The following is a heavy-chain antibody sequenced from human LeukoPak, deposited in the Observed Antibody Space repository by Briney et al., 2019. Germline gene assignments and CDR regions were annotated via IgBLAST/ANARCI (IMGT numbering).Heavy chain of an antibody. CDR1: GGSISSGGYY. J-gene: IGHJ4*02. V-gene: IGHV4-31*03. CDR3: AREAVGATGLAY. D-gene: IGHD1-26*01. CDR2: IYYSGST. Sequence: SETLSLTCTVSGGSISSGGYYWSWIRQHPGKGLEWIGYIYYSGSTYYNPSPKSRVTISVDTSKNQFSLKLSSVTAADTAVYYCAREAVGATGLAYWGQGTLVTVSS.